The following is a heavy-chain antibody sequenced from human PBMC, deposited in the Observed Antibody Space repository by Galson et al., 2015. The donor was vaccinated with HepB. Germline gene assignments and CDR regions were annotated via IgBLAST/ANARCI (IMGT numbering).Heavy chain of an antibody. CDR2: IISSRTTN. CDR1: GFTFSSYS. D-gene: IGHD6-13*01. V-gene: IGHV3-48*04. J-gene: IGHJ2*01. CDR3: ARDLTGYSSTWRRYWFFDL. Sequence: SLRLPCAPSGFTFSSYSMTWVGQAPGKALDCDSFIISSRTTNYYAAFVKGRFTISKDDAKNSLYLQMTSLRAEDTAVYYCARDLTGYSSTWRRYWFFDLWGRGTLVTVSS.